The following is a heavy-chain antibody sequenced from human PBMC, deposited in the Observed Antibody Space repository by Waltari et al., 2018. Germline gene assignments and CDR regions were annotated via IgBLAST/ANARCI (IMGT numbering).Heavy chain of an antibody. CDR3: ARYIPTRSARRGAFDI. V-gene: IGHV4-34*01. J-gene: IGHJ3*02. Sequence: QVQLQQWGAGLLTPSETLSRTCAVYGGSFRGYYWSWIRPPLGKGLEWIGEINHSGSTNYNPSLKSRVTISVDTSKNQFSLKLSSVTAADTAVYYCARYIPTRSARRGAFDIWGQGTMVTVSS. CDR1: GGSFRGYY. D-gene: IGHD1-26*01. CDR2: INHSGST.